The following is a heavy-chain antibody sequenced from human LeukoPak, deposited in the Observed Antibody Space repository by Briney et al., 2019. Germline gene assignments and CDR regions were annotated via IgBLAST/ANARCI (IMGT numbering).Heavy chain of an antibody. Sequence: GGSLRLSCAASGFTFSSYSMNWVRQAPGKGLEWVSSISSSSSYIYYADSVKGRFTISRDNAKNSLYLQMNSLRAEDTAVYYCARWGTGHCSGGSCSSQTSKDFDYWGQGTLVTVSS. D-gene: IGHD2-15*01. CDR2: ISSSSSYI. V-gene: IGHV3-21*01. J-gene: IGHJ4*02. CDR3: ARWGTGHCSGGSCSSQTSKDFDY. CDR1: GFTFSSYS.